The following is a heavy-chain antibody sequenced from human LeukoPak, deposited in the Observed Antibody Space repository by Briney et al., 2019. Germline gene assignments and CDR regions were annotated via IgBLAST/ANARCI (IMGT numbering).Heavy chain of an antibody. CDR2: IYYTGKT. CDR1: GDSVSNGNYY. Sequence: PSETLSPTCTDSGDSVSNGNYYWSWLRQPPGKALEWIGYIYYTGKTYYNPSLEGRVTILVDTSRNHFSVKLSSVTAADTAVYYCARSQNYYGSGDYWSQGTLVTVSS. CDR3: ARSQNYYGSGDY. J-gene: IGHJ4*02. V-gene: IGHV4-61*03. D-gene: IGHD3-10*01.